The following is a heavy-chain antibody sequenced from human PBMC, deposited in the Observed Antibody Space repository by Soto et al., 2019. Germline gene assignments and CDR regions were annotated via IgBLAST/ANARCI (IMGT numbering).Heavy chain of an antibody. V-gene: IGHV3-13*01. J-gene: IGHJ6*02. CDR2: IGTAGDT. CDR1: GFTFSSYD. D-gene: IGHD3-9*01. Sequence: EVQLVESGGGLVQPGGSLRLSCAASGFTFSSYDMHWVRQATGKGLEWVSAIGTAGDTYYPGSVKGRFTISRENAKNSLYLQMNSLRAGDTAVYYCARGSTYYDILTEHGPHYGMDVWGQGTTVTVSS. CDR3: ARGSTYYDILTEHGPHYGMDV.